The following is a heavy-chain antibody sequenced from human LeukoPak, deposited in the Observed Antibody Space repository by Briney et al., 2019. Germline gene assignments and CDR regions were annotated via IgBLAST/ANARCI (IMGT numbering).Heavy chain of an antibody. CDR3: AREEVPHGFDI. J-gene: IGHJ3*02. CDR1: GGSISSSSDY. V-gene: IGHV4-39*07. Sequence: TSETLSLTCTVSGGSISSSSDYWGWIRQPPGKGLEWIGSIYYSGTTYYDPSLKSRVTISVDTSKNQFSLKLSSVTAADAAVYYCAREEVPHGFDIWGQGTMVTVSS. CDR2: IYYSGTT.